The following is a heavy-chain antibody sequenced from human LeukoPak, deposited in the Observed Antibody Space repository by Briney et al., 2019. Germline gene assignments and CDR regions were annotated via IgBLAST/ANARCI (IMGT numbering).Heavy chain of an antibody. Sequence: ASVKVSCKASGYTFTSYYMHWVRQAPGQGLEWMGIINPSGGSTSYAQKFQGRVTMTRDTSTSTVYMELSSLRSDDTAVYYCARRRMVRGVQYYFDYWGQGTLVTVSS. CDR1: GYTFTSYY. D-gene: IGHD3-10*01. J-gene: IGHJ4*02. CDR2: INPSGGST. V-gene: IGHV1-46*01. CDR3: ARRRMVRGVQYYFDY.